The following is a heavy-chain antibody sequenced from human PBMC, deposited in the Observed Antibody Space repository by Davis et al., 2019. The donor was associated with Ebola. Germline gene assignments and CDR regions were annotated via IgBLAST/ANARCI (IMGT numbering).Heavy chain of an antibody. D-gene: IGHD3-9*01. CDR1: GYTFTSYY. Sequence: ASVKVSCKASGYTFTSYYMHWVRQAPGQGLEWMGIINPSGGSTTYAQKFQGRVTMTRDTSTSIVYMELSSLRSEDTAMYYCARGNRGGDILTGSFFDYWGQGTLVTVSS. V-gene: IGHV1-46*03. CDR2: INPSGGST. J-gene: IGHJ4*02. CDR3: ARGNRGGDILTGSFFDY.